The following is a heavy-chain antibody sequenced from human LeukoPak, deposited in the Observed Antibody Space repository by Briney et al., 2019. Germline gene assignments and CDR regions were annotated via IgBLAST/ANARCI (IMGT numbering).Heavy chain of an antibody. D-gene: IGHD6-19*01. J-gene: IGHJ4*02. Sequence: ASVKVSFKASGFAFTDYFIHWVRQAPGEGLEWMGSINPDTEDSKIAQQFQGRVTMTRDTSMTTVYMDLSSLTSDDTAVYYCTRGRFSSGWNLLGYWGQGSLVSVSS. CDR1: GFAFTDYF. CDR2: INPDTEDS. V-gene: IGHV1-2*02. CDR3: TRGRFSSGWNLLGY.